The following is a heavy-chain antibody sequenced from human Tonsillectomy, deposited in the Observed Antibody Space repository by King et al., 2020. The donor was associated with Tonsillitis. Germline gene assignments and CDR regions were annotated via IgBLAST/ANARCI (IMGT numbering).Heavy chain of an antibody. J-gene: IGHJ5*02. Sequence: QVQLQESGPGLVKPSQTLSLTCTVSGGSISSGGYYWSWIRQHPGKGLEWIGYIYYSGSTYYNPSLKSRVTISVDTSKNQFSLKLSSVTAADTAVYYCARIIAAAGTSWFDPWGQGTLVTVSS. V-gene: IGHV4-31*03. D-gene: IGHD6-13*01. CDR2: IYYSGST. CDR3: ARIIAAAGTSWFDP. CDR1: GGSISSGGYY.